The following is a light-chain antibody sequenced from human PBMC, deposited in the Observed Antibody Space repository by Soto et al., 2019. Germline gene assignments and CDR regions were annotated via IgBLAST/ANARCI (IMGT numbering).Light chain of an antibody. Sequence: QCVLTQPPSVSAAPGQKVTISCSGSSSNIGNHYVCWYQQLPGTAPKLLIYDNDKRPSGIPDRFSGSKSGTSATLGITGLQTGDEADYYCGTWDSSLSAVVFGGGTKVTVL. CDR3: GTWDSSLSAVV. J-gene: IGLJ2*01. CDR2: DND. V-gene: IGLV1-51*01. CDR1: SSNIGNHY.